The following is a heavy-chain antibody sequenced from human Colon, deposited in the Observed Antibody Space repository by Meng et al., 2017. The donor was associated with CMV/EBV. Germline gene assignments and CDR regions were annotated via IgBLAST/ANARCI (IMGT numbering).Heavy chain of an antibody. D-gene: IGHD2-2*01. CDR2: ISTHNGDT. J-gene: IGHJ4*02. CDR3: ARYEDYCSDTACFLGPYFDN. Sequence: ASVKVSCKASGGTFTSYAISWVRQAPGQGLEWMGRISTHNGDTDSAQKFQERVTMTTDTATSTAYMELRSLRSDDTAVYYCARYEDYCSDTACFLGPYFDNWGQGTLVTVSS. CDR1: GGTFTSYA. V-gene: IGHV1-18*01.